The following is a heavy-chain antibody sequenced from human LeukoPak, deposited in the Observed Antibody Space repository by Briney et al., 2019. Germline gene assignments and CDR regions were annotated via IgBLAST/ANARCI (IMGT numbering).Heavy chain of an antibody. D-gene: IGHD3-3*01. J-gene: IGHJ4*02. CDR1: GFTFSSYW. CDR2: IKQDGSEK. CDR3: ARELRFLEWLYPDY. V-gene: IGHV3-7*01. Sequence: GGSLRLSCAASGFTFSSYWMSWVRQAPGKGLEWVANIKQDGSEKYYVDSVKGRFTISRDNAKNSLYLQMNSLRAEDTAVYYCARELRFLEWLYPDYWGQGTLVTVSS.